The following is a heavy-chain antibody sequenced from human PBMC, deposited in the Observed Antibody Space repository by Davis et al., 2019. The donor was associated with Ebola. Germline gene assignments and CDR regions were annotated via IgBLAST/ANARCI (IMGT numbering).Heavy chain of an antibody. CDR1: GYSFNSYG. CDR2: INGFNGNT. Sequence: ASVKVSCKASGYSFNSYGISWVRQAPGQGLEWMGWINGFNGNTNYAQKLQGRVTMTTAPLANIAYMELRGLRSDETAVYYCARGRYPTSSLDFWGQGTPVTVSS. V-gene: IGHV1-18*01. J-gene: IGHJ4*02. CDR3: ARGRYPTSSLDF. D-gene: IGHD6-6*01.